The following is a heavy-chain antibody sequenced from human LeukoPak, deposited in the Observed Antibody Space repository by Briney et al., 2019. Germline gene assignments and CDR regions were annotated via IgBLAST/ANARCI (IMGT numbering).Heavy chain of an antibody. V-gene: IGHV3-23*01. D-gene: IGHD3-22*01. Sequence: GGSLRLSCVASGFTFSSYAMSWVRQAPGKGLEWVSSISSSGETTYYADSVKGRFTISRDNSRNTLYLQMNSLRAEDTAVYYCAKDRPNYYGTNGHYYRRDGDCWGQGTLVTVSS. CDR3: AKDRPNYYGTNGHYYRRDGDC. CDR1: GFTFSSYA. J-gene: IGHJ4*02. CDR2: ISSSGETT.